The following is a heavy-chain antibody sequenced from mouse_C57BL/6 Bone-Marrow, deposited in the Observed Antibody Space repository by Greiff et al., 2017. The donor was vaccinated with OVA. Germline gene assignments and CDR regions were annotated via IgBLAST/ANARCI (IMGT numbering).Heavy chain of an antibody. J-gene: IGHJ1*03. CDR3: ARRMVLNWYFDV. CDR2: IYPRSGNT. D-gene: IGHD2-3*01. Sequence: QVQLQQSGAELARPGASVKLSCKASGYTFTSYGISWVKQRTGQGLEWIGEIYPRSGNTYYNEKFKGKATLTADKYSSTAYMELRSLTSEDSAVYFCARRMVLNWYFDVWGTGTTVTVST. V-gene: IGHV1-81*01. CDR1: GYTFTSYG.